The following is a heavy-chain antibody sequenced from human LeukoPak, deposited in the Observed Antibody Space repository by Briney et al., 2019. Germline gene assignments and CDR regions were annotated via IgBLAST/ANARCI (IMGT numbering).Heavy chain of an antibody. Sequence: PGGSLRLSCAASGFTFSSYDMNWVRQAPGKGLEWVSGISNSGGSTYYADSVKGRFTISRDNSKNTLYLQMNRLRAEDTAVYYCAKETSSSIYYWGQGTLVTVSS. D-gene: IGHD6-6*01. CDR1: GFTFSSYD. V-gene: IGHV3-23*01. J-gene: IGHJ4*02. CDR2: ISNSGGST. CDR3: AKETSSSIYY.